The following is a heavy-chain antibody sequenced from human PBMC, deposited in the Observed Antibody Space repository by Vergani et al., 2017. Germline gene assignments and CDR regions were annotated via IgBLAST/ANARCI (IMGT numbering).Heavy chain of an antibody. V-gene: IGHV3-7*03. CDR2: IKEDGSEK. Sequence: EVQLVESGGGLVQPGRSLRLSCAASGFTFSNYWMSWVRQAPGKGLEWVANIKEDGSEKYYVDSVKGRFTISRDNAKNTLYLQMNSLRAEDTAVYYCAKDHDGELHYWGQGTLVTVSS. D-gene: IGHD4-17*01. CDR1: GFTFSNYW. CDR3: AKDHDGELHY. J-gene: IGHJ4*02.